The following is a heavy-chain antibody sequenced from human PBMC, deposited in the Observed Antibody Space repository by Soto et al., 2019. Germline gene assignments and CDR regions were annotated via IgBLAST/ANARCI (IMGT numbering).Heavy chain of an antibody. D-gene: IGHD3-16*01. V-gene: IGHV3-23*01. CDR1: GFTFSSYA. J-gene: IGHJ4*02. CDR3: AKALFRVVMSPFDY. CDR2: ISGSGGTT. Sequence: GGSLRLSCAASGFTFSSYAMNWVRQAPGKGLEWVSGISGSGGTTYNANSVKGRFTISRDNSKNTLYLQMNSLRAEDTAVYYCAKALFRVVMSPFDYWGQGTLVTVSS.